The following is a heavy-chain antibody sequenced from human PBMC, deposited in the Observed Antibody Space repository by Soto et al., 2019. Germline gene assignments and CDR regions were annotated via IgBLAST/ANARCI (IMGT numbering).Heavy chain of an antibody. J-gene: IGHJ6*02. CDR3: AKVNRGAKSYYYYGMDV. Sequence: QVQLVESGGGVVQPGRSLRLSCAASGFTFSSYGMHWVRQAPGKGLEWVAVISYDGSNKYYADSVKGRFTISRDNSKNTLYLQMNSLRAEDTAVYYCAKVNRGAKSYYYYGMDVWGQGTTVTVSS. CDR2: ISYDGSNK. CDR1: GFTFSSYG. V-gene: IGHV3-30*18.